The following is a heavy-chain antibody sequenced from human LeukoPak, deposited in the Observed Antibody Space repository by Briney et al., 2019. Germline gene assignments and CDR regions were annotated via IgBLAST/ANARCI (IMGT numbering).Heavy chain of an antibody. D-gene: IGHD3-3*01. CDR2: IISDGSSA. CDR3: VRDGYYQPDY. V-gene: IGHV3-74*01. J-gene: IGHJ4*02. CDR1: GFTFSSYS. Sequence: PGGSLRLSCAASGFTFSSYSMNWVRQAPGKGLVWVSRIISDGSSATYADSVKGRFTVSRDNAKNTMYLQMNSLRAEDTAVYYCVRDGYYQPDYWGQGTLVTVSS.